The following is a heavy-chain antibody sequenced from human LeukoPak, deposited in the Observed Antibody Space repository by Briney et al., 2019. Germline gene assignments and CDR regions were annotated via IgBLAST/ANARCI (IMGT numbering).Heavy chain of an antibody. CDR2: INSSSGST. D-gene: IGHD4-17*01. Sequence: ASVTVSCTASGYTFTSYYMHWVRQAPGQGLEWMGIINSSSGSTSYAQKFQGRVTMTRDTSTSTVDMELSSLRFEDTAVYYCARGGTVTTAPIDYWGQGTLVTVSS. CDR1: GYTFTSYY. J-gene: IGHJ4*02. CDR3: ARGGTVTTAPIDY. V-gene: IGHV1-46*01.